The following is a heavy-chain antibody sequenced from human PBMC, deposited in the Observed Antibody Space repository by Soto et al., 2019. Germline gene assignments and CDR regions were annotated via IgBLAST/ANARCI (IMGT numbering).Heavy chain of an antibody. D-gene: IGHD4-17*01. CDR3: ARQYGNYGAGDY. CDR1: GFTFSSYA. CDR2: ISGSGGST. J-gene: IGHJ4*02. V-gene: IGHV3-23*01. Sequence: EVQLLESGGGLVQPGGSLRLSCAASGFTFSSYAMRWVRQAPGKGLEWVSAISGSGGSTYYADSVKGRFTISRDNSKNTLYLQMNSLRAEDTAVYYCARQYGNYGAGDYWGQGTLVTVSS.